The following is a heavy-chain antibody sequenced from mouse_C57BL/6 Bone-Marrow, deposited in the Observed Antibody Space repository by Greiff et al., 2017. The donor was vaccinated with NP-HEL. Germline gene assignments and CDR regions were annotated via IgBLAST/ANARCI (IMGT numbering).Heavy chain of an antibody. J-gene: IGHJ3*01. V-gene: IGHV5-9-1*02. CDR1: GFTFSSYA. CDR2: ISSGGDYI. Sequence: EVMLVESGEGLVKPGGSLKLSCAASGFTFSSYAMSWVRQTPEKRLEWVGYISSGGDYIYYADTVKGRFTISRDNARNTLYLQMSSLKSEDTAMYYCTRAFITTVVGADWGQGTLVTVSA. D-gene: IGHD1-1*01. CDR3: TRAFITTVVGAD.